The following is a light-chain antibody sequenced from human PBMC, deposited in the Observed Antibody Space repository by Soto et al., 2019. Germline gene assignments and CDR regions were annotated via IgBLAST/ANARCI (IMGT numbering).Light chain of an antibody. Sequence: QSVVTQPASVSGSPGQSIAISCTGTSSDVGGYNYVSWYQQHPEKAPKLMISDVSNRPSGFSNRFSGSKSGNTPSLTVSGLQPEDEADYYCSSYTSSTTLVFGTGTKVTVL. V-gene: IGLV2-14*03. J-gene: IGLJ1*01. CDR1: SSDVGGYNY. CDR2: DVS. CDR3: SSYTSSTTLV.